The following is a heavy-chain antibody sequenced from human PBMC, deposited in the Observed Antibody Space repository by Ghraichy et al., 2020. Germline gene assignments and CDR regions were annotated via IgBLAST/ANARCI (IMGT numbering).Heavy chain of an antibody. CDR3: ARGNDYGDGLALCYFDY. V-gene: IGHV4-31*03. J-gene: IGHJ4*02. CDR1: GGSISSGGYY. CDR2: IYDSGDT. D-gene: IGHD4-17*01. Sequence: SETLSLTCTVSGGSISSGGYYWSWIRQHPGEGLEWIGWIYDSGDTHYTPSLKSRVTISVDTSKNQFSINLSSVTAADTAMYYCARGNDYGDGLALCYFDYWGQGTLVTVSS.